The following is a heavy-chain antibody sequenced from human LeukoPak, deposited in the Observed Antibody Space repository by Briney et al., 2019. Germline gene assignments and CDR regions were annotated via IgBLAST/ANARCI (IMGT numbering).Heavy chain of an antibody. CDR1: GFTVSSNS. CDR3: ARDRFGDYYDSSGPGDY. Sequence: GGSLRLSCTVSGFTVSSNSMSWVRQAPGKGLEWVSFIYSDNTHYADSVKGRFTISRDNSKNTLYLQMNSLRAEDTAVYYCARDRFGDYYDSSGPGDYWGQGTLVTVSS. V-gene: IGHV3-66*03. D-gene: IGHD3-22*01. J-gene: IGHJ4*02. CDR2: IYSDNT.